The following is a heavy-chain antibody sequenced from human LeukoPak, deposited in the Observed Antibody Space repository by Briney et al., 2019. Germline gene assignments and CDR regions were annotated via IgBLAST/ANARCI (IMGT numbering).Heavy chain of an antibody. Sequence: MTSETLSLTCTVSGGSISSSSYYWGWIRQPPGKGLEWIGSIYYSGSTYYNPSLKSRVTISVDTSKNQFSLKLSSVTAADTAVYYCARHSPIRYGSGSYYIPAWGQGTLVTVSS. D-gene: IGHD3-10*01. CDR1: GGSISSSSYY. CDR2: IYYSGST. J-gene: IGHJ4*02. V-gene: IGHV4-39*01. CDR3: ARHSPIRYGSGSYYIPA.